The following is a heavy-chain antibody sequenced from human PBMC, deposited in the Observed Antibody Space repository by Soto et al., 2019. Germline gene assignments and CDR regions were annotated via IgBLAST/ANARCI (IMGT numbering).Heavy chain of an antibody. V-gene: IGHV3-30*03. CDR2: MSFDGGYK. D-gene: IGHD3-10*01. CDR1: GFSFSSYD. J-gene: IGHJ6*02. CDR3: ARGMIRGVVYYGVEV. Sequence: QEQLVESGGGAVQPGRSLRLSCTASGFSFSSYDMHWVRQAPGEGLEWLSAMSFDGGYKHYADSVKGRFTISRDNSENTLYLQMNVLRPEDTAVYFCARGMIRGVVYYGVEVWGQGTTVTVS.